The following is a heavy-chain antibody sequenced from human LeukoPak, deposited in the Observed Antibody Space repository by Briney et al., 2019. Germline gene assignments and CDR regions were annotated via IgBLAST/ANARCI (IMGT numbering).Heavy chain of an antibody. J-gene: IGHJ5*02. V-gene: IGHV3-33*01. Sequence: GGSLRLSCAASGFSLSSYGMHWVRQAPGKGLEWVAVIRYDGSNKYYADSVKGRFTISRDNSKNTLYLQMNSLRAEDTAVYHCARGYCSSTSCPLADDPWGQGTLVTVSS. CDR3: ARGYCSSTSCPLADDP. CDR2: IRYDGSNK. CDR1: GFSLSSYG. D-gene: IGHD2-2*01.